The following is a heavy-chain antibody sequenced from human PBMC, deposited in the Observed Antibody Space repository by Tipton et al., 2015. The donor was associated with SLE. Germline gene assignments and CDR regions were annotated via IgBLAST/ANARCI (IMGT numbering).Heavy chain of an antibody. D-gene: IGHD3-10*01. Sequence: TLSLTCTVSGGSISSYYWSWIRQPPGKGLEWIGYIYYSGSTNYNPSLKSRVTISVDTSKNQFSLKLSSVTAADTAVYYCASPGTYGSGSFDPWGQGTLVVVSS. CDR3: ASPGTYGSGSFDP. J-gene: IGHJ5*02. CDR2: IYYSGST. CDR1: GGSISSYY. V-gene: IGHV4-59*01.